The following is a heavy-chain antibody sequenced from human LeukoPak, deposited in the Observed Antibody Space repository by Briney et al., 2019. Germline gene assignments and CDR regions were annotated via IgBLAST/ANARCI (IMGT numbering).Heavy chain of an antibody. D-gene: IGHD6-19*01. V-gene: IGHV1-69*06. CDR1: GGTFSIYA. CDR2: IIPIFGTA. J-gene: IGHJ4*02. CDR3: ARDGGRCGYSSGWCLFDY. Sequence: SVKVSCKASGGTFSIYAISWVRQAPGQGLEWMGRIIPIFGTANYAQKFQGRVTITADKSTSTDYMELSSLRSEDTGVYYCARDGGRCGYSSGWCLFDYWGQGTLVTVSS.